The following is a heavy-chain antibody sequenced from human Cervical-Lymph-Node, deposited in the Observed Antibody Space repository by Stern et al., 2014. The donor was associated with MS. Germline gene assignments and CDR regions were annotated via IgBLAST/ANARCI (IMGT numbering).Heavy chain of an antibody. CDR1: GFSLSTSGVG. J-gene: IGHJ3*02. CDR3: AHRPPRRIAVADDAFDI. D-gene: IGHD6-19*01. Sequence: QVTLRESGPTLVKPTQTLTLTCTFSGFSLSTSGVGVGWIRQPPGKALEWLAIIYWDDDKRYSPSLKSRLTITKDTSKNQVVLTMTNMDPVDTATYYCAHRPPRRIAVADDAFDIWGQGTMVTVSS. CDR2: IYWDDDK. V-gene: IGHV2-5*02.